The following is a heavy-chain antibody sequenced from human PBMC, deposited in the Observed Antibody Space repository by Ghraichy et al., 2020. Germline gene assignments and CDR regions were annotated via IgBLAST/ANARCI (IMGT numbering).Heavy chain of an antibody. D-gene: IGHD1-26*01. CDR2: IRSKTYGGTT. Sequence: GGSLRLSCTGSGFTFGDYAMNWFRQAPGKGLEWVGLIRSKTYGGTTEYAASVKGRFNISRDDSKSIASLQMNALKTEDTGIYYCTRDSLWELLSYGLDVWGQGTTVTVSS. J-gene: IGHJ6*02. CDR1: GFTFGDYA. CDR3: TRDSLWELLSYGLDV. V-gene: IGHV3-49*03.